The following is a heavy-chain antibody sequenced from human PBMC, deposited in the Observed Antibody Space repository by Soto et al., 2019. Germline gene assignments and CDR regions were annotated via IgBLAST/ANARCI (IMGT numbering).Heavy chain of an antibody. CDR2: ISSSGSTI. D-gene: IGHD2-2*01. J-gene: IGHJ4*02. V-gene: IGHV3-11*01. CDR3: ARSYELLSYFDY. CDR1: GVTFSDYY. Sequence: GGSLRLSCAASGVTFSDYYMSWIRQAPGKGLEWVSYISSSGSTIYYADSVKGRFTISRDNAKNSLYLQMNSLRAEDTAVYYCARSYELLSYFDYWGQGTLVTVSS.